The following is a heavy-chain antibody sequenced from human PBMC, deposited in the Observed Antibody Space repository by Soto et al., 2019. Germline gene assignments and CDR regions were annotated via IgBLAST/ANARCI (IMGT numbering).Heavy chain of an antibody. CDR3: ARDHFATLDY. J-gene: IGHJ4*02. CDR2: INSDGSSI. Sequence: GGSLRLSCAVSGFNFNTYWMHWVRQAPGKGLVWVSRINSDGSSIIYADSVKGRFTISGDNAKNTLYLQMSSLRAEDTAVYYCARDHFATLDYWGQGTLVTVSS. V-gene: IGHV3-74*01. CDR1: GFNFNTYW.